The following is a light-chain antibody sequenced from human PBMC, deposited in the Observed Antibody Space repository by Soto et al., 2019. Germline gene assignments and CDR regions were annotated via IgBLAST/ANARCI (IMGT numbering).Light chain of an antibody. CDR3: QQYNNWPQT. Sequence: EIVLTQSAAPLSLSPGERATLSCRASQRLPSSYLAWYQQKPGQAPRLLIYGASTRATDIPARFSGSGSGTEFTLTISSLQSEDFAEYHCQQYNNWPQTFGQGTKVDIK. CDR1: QRLPSSY. CDR2: GAS. J-gene: IGKJ1*01. V-gene: IGKV3-15*01.